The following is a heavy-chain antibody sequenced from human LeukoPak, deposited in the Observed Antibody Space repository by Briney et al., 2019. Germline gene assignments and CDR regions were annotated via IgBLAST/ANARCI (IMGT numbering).Heavy chain of an antibody. CDR1: GFTLDDYG. CDR3: AKELTTFPYYMDV. Sequence: GGSLRLSCAASGFTLDDYGMTWVRQAPGKGLEWVSGINWNGGSTGYADSVKGRFTISRDNSKNTLYLQMNSLRAEDTAVYYCAKELTTFPYYMDVWGKGTTVTVSS. CDR2: INWNGGST. D-gene: IGHD4/OR15-4a*01. J-gene: IGHJ6*03. V-gene: IGHV3-20*04.